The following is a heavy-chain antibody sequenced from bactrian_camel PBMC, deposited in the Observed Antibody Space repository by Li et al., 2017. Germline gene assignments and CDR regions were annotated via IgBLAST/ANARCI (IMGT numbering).Heavy chain of an antibody. V-gene: IGHV3-2*01. D-gene: IGHD4*01. Sequence: HVQLVESGGGLVQPGGSLRLSCAASDGTFRNNYYVTWVRQAPGKGLEWVSSLYTDGGSTYYADSAKGRFIISKGNVNPTLYLQMNSLNPEDTAVYFCAAAKSLYRRSDLAYWGQGTQVTVS. CDR3: AAAKSLYRRSDLAY. CDR2: LYTDGGST. J-gene: IGHJ4*01. CDR1: DGTFRNNYY.